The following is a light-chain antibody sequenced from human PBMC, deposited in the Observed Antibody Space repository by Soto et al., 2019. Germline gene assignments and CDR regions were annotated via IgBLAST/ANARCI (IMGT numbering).Light chain of an antibody. J-gene: IGKJ2*01. V-gene: IGKV2-28*01. CDR2: LGS. CDR1: QGLLHSNGYNY. Sequence: DIVMTQSPFSLPVTPGEPASISCRSSQGLLHSNGYNYLDWYLQKPGQSPQLLVYLGSTRASGVPDRFSGSGSGTDFTLKISRVEAEDLGVYYCMQALQTPYTFCQGTKLEMK. CDR3: MQALQTPYT.